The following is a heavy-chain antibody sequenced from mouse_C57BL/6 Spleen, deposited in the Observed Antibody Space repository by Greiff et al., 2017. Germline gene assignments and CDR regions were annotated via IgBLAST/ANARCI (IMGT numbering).Heavy chain of an antibody. CDR1: GYAFSSSW. V-gene: IGHV1-82*01. D-gene: IGHD2-1*01. CDR2: IYPGDGVT. J-gene: IGHJ3*01. Sequence: QVQLQQSGPELVKPGASVTISCKASGYAFSSSWMNWVKQRPGKGLEWIGRIYPGDGVTNYNGKFKGKATLTADKSSSPAYMQHRSLTSRDSAVYFCAGSAYGNYAFAYWGQGTLVTVSA. CDR3: AGSAYGNYAFAY.